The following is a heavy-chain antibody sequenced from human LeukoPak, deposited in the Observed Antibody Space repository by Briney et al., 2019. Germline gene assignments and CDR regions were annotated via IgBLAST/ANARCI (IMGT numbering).Heavy chain of an antibody. J-gene: IGHJ4*02. CDR2: ISSSSSYI. CDR3: ARDMGATANDY. V-gene: IGHV3-21*01. CDR1: GFTFSSYS. Sequence: GGSLRLSCAASGFTFSSYSMSWVRQAPGKGLEWVSSISSSSSYIYYADSVKGRFTISRDNAKNSLYLQMNSLRAEDTAVYYCARDMGATANDYWGQGTLVTVSS. D-gene: IGHD1-26*01.